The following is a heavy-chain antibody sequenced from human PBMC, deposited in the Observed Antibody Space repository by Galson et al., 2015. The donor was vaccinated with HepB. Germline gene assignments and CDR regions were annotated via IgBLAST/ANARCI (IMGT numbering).Heavy chain of an antibody. D-gene: IGHD5-12*01. CDR1: GFTFSSYA. J-gene: IGHJ6*02. V-gene: IGHV3-30*04. CDR3: ARDRIVATISHYYYYGMDV. CDR2: ISYDGSNK. Sequence: SLRLSCAASGFTFSSYAMHWVRQAPGKGLEWVAVISYDGSNKYYADSVKGRFTISRDNSKNTLYLQMNSLRAEDTAVYYCARDRIVATISHYYYYGMDVWGQGTTVTVSS.